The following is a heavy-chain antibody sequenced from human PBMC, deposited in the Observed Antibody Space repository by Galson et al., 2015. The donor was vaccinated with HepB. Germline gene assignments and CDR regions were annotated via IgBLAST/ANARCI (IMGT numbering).Heavy chain of an antibody. V-gene: IGHV3-23*01. CDR2: ISGRGDTT. Sequence: SLRLSCAASGFTFTNYAMTWVRQAPGKGLEWVSSISGRGDTTYYADSVKGRFTISRDNWKSTMYVQMDSLRAEDTAVYYCAKGTYSSGWGYLDYWGQGTLVTVSS. CDR1: GFTFTNYA. J-gene: IGHJ4*02. CDR3: AKGTYSSGWGYLDY. D-gene: IGHD6-19*01.